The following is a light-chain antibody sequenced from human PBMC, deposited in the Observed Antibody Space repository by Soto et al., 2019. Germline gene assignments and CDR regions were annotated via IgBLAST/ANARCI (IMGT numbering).Light chain of an antibody. Sequence: QSVLTQPRSVSGSPGQSVTISCTGTSSDVGGYSYVSWYQHHPGKAPKLVIYDVTKRPSGVPDRFSGSKSGNTASLTISGLQADDEADYSCCSYAGSYSVVFGGGTKLTVL. J-gene: IGLJ2*01. CDR2: DVT. V-gene: IGLV2-11*01. CDR3: CSYAGSYSVV. CDR1: SSDVGGYSY.